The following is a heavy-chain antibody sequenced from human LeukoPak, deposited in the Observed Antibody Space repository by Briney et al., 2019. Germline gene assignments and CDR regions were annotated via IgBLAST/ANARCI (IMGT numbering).Heavy chain of an antibody. D-gene: IGHD2-2*02. CDR1: GGSISSYY. Sequence: SETLSLTCTVSGGSISSYYWSWIRQPPGKGPEWIGYIYYSGSTNYNPSLKSRVTISVDTSKNQFSLKLSSVTAADTAVYYCARDVLYPRNDAFDIWGQGTMVTVSS. CDR2: IYYSGST. J-gene: IGHJ3*02. CDR3: ARDVLYPRNDAFDI. V-gene: IGHV4-59*01.